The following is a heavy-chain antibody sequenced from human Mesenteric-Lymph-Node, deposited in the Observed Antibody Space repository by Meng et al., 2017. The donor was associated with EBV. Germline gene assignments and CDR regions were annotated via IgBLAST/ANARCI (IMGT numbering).Heavy chain of an antibody. J-gene: IGHJ4*02. CDR3: ARGYGSGHL. Sequence: QGQLQQLGAGLLKPSETLSLTCAVYGGSFSGYYWSWIRQPPGKGLEWIGEINHSGSTNYNPSLKSRVTISVDTSKNQFSLKLSSVTAADTAVYYCARGYGSGHLWGQGTLVTVSS. CDR1: GGSFSGYY. D-gene: IGHD3-10*01. CDR2: INHSGST. V-gene: IGHV4-34*01.